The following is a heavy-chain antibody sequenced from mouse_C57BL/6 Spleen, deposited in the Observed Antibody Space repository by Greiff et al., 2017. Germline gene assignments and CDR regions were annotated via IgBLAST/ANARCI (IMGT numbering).Heavy chain of an antibody. CDR1: GYTFTSYW. CDR2: IHPNSGST. Sequence: QVQLQHPGAELVKPGASVKLSCKASGYTFTSYWMHWVKQRPGQGLEWIGMIHPNSGSTNYNEKFKSKATLTVDKSSRTAYMQLSSLTSEDSAVYYCARMDSNYLYYAMDYWGPGTSVTGSS. V-gene: IGHV1-64*01. CDR3: ARMDSNYLYYAMDY. D-gene: IGHD2-5*01. J-gene: IGHJ4*01.